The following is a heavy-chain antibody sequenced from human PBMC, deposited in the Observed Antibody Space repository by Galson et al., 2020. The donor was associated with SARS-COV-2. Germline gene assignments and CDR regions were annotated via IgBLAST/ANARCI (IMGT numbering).Heavy chain of an antibody. CDR3: APYLGGNSGFFDP. J-gene: IGHJ5*02. CDR2: IYYSGST. V-gene: IGHV4-30-4*01. CDR1: GGSISRNNYY. Sequence: SETLSLTCSVSGGSISRNNYYWSRIRQPPGKGLEWIGYIYYSGSTYYNPSLKSRVTMSIDTSENQFSLKLRSMTAADTAVYYCAPYLGGNSGFFDPWGQGTLVTVSS. D-gene: IGHD2-21*02.